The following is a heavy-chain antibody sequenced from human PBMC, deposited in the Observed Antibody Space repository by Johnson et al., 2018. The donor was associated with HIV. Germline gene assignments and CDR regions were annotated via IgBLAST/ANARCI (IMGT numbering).Heavy chain of an antibody. CDR1: GFNFNTYT. J-gene: IGHJ3*02. CDR3: ARVKGYGIPNAFDI. D-gene: IGHD5-18*01. V-gene: IGHV3-30*07. CDR2: ISYDGGNR. Sequence: VQLVESGGDLVQPGGSLRLSCAASGFNFNTYTMHWVRQAPGRGLEWVAVISYDGGNRYYADSVKGRFTISRDSSKNTLYLQMNSLRAEDTAVYYCARVKGYGIPNAFDIWGQGTMVTVSS.